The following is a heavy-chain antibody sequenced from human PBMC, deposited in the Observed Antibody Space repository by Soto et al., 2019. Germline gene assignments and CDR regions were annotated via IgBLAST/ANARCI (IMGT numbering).Heavy chain of an antibody. CDR2: ISGSGGST. J-gene: IGHJ4*02. CDR3: AKDSGSSGLFDY. Sequence: EVQLLESGGGLVQPGGSLRLSCAVSGFTFSNYAMSWVRQAPGKGLEWVSVISGSGGSTFYADSVKGRFTISRDNSKKTLHLQMNSLRAEDTAAYYCAKDSGSSGLFDYWGQGTLVAVSS. V-gene: IGHV3-23*01. CDR1: GFTFSNYA. D-gene: IGHD5-12*01.